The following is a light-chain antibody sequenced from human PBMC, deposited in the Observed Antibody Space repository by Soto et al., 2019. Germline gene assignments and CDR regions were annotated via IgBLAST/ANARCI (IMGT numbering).Light chain of an antibody. CDR2: GAS. CDR1: QSVSSN. V-gene: IGKV3-15*01. J-gene: IGKJ1*01. Sequence: EIVMTQSPATLSVSPGERATLSCRASQSVSSNLAWYQQKPGQAPRLLIYGASTRATGIPARFSGSGSGTEFTLTISSLQSEDYYCQQYNNWPGTFGQGTKVEIK. CDR3: QQYNNWPGT.